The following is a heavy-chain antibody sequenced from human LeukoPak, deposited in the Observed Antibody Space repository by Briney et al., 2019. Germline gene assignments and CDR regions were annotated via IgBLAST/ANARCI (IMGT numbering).Heavy chain of an antibody. Sequence: PGGSLRLSCAASGVTFSSYAMSWVRQAPGKGLEWVSVISGSGGSISYADSVKGRFTISRDNSKNTLYLQMNSLRAEDTAVYYCAKVIREVDMSYDYWGQGALVTVSS. J-gene: IGHJ4*02. CDR3: AKVIREVDMSYDY. D-gene: IGHD5-24*01. CDR1: GVTFSSYA. V-gene: IGHV3-23*01. CDR2: ISGSGGSI.